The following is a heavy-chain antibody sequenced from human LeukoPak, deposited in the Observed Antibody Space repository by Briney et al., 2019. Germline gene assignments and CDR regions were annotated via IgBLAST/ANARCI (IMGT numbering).Heavy chain of an antibody. CDR1: GGSISSGGYS. CDR2: IYHSGST. CDR3: ASSPGYCSGGSCYSHWCFDL. V-gene: IGHV4-30-2*01. J-gene: IGHJ2*01. D-gene: IGHD2-15*01. Sequence: SETLSLTCAVSGGSISSGGYSWSWIRQPPGKGLEWIGYIYHSGSTYYNPSLKSRVTISVDRSKNQFSLKLSSVPAADTAVYYCASSPGYCSGGSCYSHWCFDLWGRGTLVTVSS.